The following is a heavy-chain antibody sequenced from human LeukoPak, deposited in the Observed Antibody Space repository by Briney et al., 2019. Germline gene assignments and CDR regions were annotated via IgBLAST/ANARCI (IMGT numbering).Heavy chain of an antibody. CDR3: ARTGSGYDYGMDV. D-gene: IGHD3-10*01. Sequence: ASVKVSCKASGYTFTSYGISWVRQAPGQGLEWMGWISAYNGNTNYAQKLQGRVTMTTDTSTSTAYMELRSLRSEDTAVYYCARTGSGYDYGMDVWGQGTTVTVSS. CDR1: GYTFTSYG. CDR2: ISAYNGNT. J-gene: IGHJ6*02. V-gene: IGHV1-18*01.